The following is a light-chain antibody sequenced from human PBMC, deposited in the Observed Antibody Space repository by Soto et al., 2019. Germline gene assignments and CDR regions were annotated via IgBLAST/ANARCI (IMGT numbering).Light chain of an antibody. V-gene: IGKV1-39*01. J-gene: IGKJ4*01. CDR1: QSIRSY. CDR3: QQSYITPRT. CDR2: AAS. Sequence: DIQMTQSPSSLSASVGDRVTITCRASQSIRSYLNWYQQKPGKAPNLLIHAASSLQSGVPSRFSGSGSGTHFTLTISSLLPEDFATYYCQQSYITPRTFGGGTKVDIK.